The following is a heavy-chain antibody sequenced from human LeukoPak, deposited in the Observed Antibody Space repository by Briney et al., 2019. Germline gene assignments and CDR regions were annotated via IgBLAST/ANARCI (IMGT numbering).Heavy chain of an antibody. CDR1: GGSFSGYY. V-gene: IGHV4-34*01. CDR3: ARGLRYDFWSGYTNFDY. D-gene: IGHD3-3*01. CDR2: INHSGST. J-gene: IGHJ4*02. Sequence: SETLSLTCAVYGGSFSGYYWSWIRQPPGKGLEWIGEINHSGSTNYNPSLKSRVTISVDTSKNQFSLKLSSVTAADTALYYCARGLRYDFWSGYTNFDYWGQGTLVTVSS.